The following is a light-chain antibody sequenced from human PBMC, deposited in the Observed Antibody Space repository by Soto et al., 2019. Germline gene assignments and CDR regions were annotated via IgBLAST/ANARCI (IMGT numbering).Light chain of an antibody. CDR1: SSDVGGYNF. CDR3: SSYAGGNNLL. V-gene: IGLV2-14*01. J-gene: IGLJ2*01. Sequence: QSALTQPASVSGSPGQSITISCTGTSSDVGGYNFVSWYQQHPGKAPKLIIYEVTHRPSGVSNRFSGSKSGNTASLTISGLQAEDEADYYCSSYAGGNNLLFGGGTKLTVL. CDR2: EVT.